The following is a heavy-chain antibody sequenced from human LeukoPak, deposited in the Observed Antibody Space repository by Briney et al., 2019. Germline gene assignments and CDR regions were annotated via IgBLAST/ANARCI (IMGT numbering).Heavy chain of an antibody. Sequence: ASVKVSCKASGYTFIGYGISWVRQAPGQGLEWMGWISPYNGNTNYAQNFQGRVTMTTDTPTSTAYMELRSLTSDDTAVYSCARDGLYNWNDKGFDYWGQGTLVTVSS. CDR1: GYTFIGYG. J-gene: IGHJ4*02. D-gene: IGHD1-20*01. V-gene: IGHV1-18*01. CDR3: ARDGLYNWNDKGFDY. CDR2: ISPYNGNT.